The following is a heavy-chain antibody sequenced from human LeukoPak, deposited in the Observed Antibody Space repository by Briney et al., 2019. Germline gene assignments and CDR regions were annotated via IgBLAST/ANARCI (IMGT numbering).Heavy chain of an antibody. V-gene: IGHV4-30-4*08. Sequence: SQTLSLTCTVSGGSISSSSYYWGWIRQPPGKGLEWIGYIYYSGSTYYNPSLKSRVTISVDTSKNQFSLKLSSVTAADTAVYYCARDDGSGSFDYWGQGTLVTVSS. CDR2: IYYSGST. CDR3: ARDDGSGSFDY. CDR1: GGSISSSSYY. D-gene: IGHD3-10*01. J-gene: IGHJ4*02.